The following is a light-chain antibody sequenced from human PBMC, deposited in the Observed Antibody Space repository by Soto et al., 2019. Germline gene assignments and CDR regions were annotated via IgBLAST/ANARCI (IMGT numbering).Light chain of an antibody. CDR1: QSVSSY. Sequence: VLPHSPATLSLSPGERATLSCRASQSVSSYLAWYQQKPGQAPRLLIYDASNRATGIPARFSGSGSGTDFTLTISSLEPEDFAVYYCQQRSNWPPWTFGQGTKVDIK. CDR2: DAS. CDR3: QQRSNWPPWT. V-gene: IGKV3-11*01. J-gene: IGKJ1*01.